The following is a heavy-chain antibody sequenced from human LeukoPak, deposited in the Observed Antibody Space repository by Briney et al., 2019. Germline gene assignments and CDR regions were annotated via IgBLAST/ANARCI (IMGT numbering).Heavy chain of an antibody. CDR2: IGGTGDRT. CDR1: RFTFSSYA. Sequence: PGGSLRLSCAASRFTFSSYAMSWVRQAPGRGLEWVSTIGGTGDRTYYADSVKGRFTISRDNSMDTLFLQMNSLKAEDTAVYHCAKDPVVYHGGSGWHYFDYWGQGTLVTVSS. D-gene: IGHD6-19*01. J-gene: IGHJ4*02. CDR3: AKDPVVYHGGSGWHYFDY. V-gene: IGHV3-23*01.